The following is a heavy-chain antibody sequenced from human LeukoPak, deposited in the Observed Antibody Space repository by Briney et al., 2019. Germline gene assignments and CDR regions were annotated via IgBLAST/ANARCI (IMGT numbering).Heavy chain of an antibody. CDR2: IRYGGRNK. D-gene: IGHD1-26*01. J-gene: IGHJ4*02. V-gene: IGHV3-30*02. CDR1: GFIFSSYG. Sequence: GGSLRLSCAASGFIFSSYGMHWVRQAPGKGLEWVAFIRYGGRNKYYADSVKGRFTISRDNSKNTLYLQMNSLRGEDTAVYYCAKDSLRERIVGSTTRGVNDYWGQGTLVTVSS. CDR3: AKDSLRERIVGSTTRGVNDY.